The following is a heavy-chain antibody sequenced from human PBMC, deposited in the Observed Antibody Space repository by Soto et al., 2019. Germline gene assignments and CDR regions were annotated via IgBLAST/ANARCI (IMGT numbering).Heavy chain of an antibody. Sequence: QVPLVQSGAEVKKPGASMKVSCKASGYSFIDYFMHWVRQAPGQGLQWVGSIHPNSGITKFSPEFLGRVTMTRDTSLNTAYLELAGLTSDATGMYFCAREMRRGMRVEQHDYWGQVTLLTVSA. CDR2: IHPNSGIT. CDR3: AREMRRGMRVEQHDY. D-gene: IGHD6-13*01. CDR1: GYSFIDYF. V-gene: IGHV1-2*02. J-gene: IGHJ4*02.